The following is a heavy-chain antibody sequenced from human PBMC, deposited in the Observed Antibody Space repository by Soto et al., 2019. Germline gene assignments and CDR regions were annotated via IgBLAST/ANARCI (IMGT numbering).Heavy chain of an antibody. CDR2: IYYSGST. J-gene: IGHJ4*02. CDR3: ARGETGLSSSPYFDY. V-gene: IGHV4-59*01. Sequence: SETLSLTCTVSGGSISSYYWSWIRQPPGKGLEWIGYIYYSGSTNYNPSLKSRVTISVDTSKNQFSLKLSSVTAADTAVYYCARGETGLSSSPYFDYWGQGTLVTVSS. CDR1: GGSISSYY.